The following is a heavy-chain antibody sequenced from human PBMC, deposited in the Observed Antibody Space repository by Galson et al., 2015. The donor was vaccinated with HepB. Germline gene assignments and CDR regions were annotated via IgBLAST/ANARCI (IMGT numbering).Heavy chain of an antibody. D-gene: IGHD2-15*01. CDR2: ISSSSSYI. CDR3: ARDLCGGGSCYSWFDP. J-gene: IGHJ5*02. CDR1: GFTFSSYS. V-gene: IGHV3-21*01. Sequence: SLRLSCAASGFTFSSYSMNWVRQAPGKGLEWVSSISSSSSYIYYADSVKGRFTISRDNAKNSLYLQMNSLRAEDTAVYYCARDLCGGGSCYSWFDPWGQGTLVTVSS.